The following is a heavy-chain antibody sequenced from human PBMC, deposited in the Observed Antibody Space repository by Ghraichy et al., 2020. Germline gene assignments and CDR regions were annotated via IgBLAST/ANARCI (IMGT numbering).Heavy chain of an antibody. D-gene: IGHD3-3*01. CDR1: GFAFDTYT. V-gene: IGHV3-21*01. J-gene: IGHJ3*01. CDR2: ISSTSDYI. Sequence: GGSLRLSCAASGFAFDTYTLNWVRQVPGKGLEWISSISSTSDYIHYADSLKGRFTLSRDNAKNSLSLQMINLRAEDTAVYFCARDSLPDGYYTNDAFDVWGQGTRVTVSS. CDR3: ARDSLPDGYYTNDAFDV.